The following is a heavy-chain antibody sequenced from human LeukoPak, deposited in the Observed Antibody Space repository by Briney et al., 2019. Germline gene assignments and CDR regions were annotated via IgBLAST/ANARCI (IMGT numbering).Heavy chain of an antibody. CDR2: INPSGGST. CDR1: GGTFSSYA. Sequence: ASVKVSCKASGGTFSSYAISWVRQAPGQGLEWMGIINPSGGSTSYAQKFQGRVTMTRDTSTSTVYMELSSLRSEDTAVYYCARDIRYSSSGPSAEYFQRWGQGTLVTVSS. CDR3: ARDIRYSSSGPSAEYFQR. J-gene: IGHJ1*01. D-gene: IGHD6-13*01. V-gene: IGHV1-46*01.